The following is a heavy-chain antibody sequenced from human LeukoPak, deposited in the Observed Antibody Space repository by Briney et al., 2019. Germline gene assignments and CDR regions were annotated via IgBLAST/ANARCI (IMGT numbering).Heavy chain of an antibody. J-gene: IGHJ4*02. Sequence: PSETLSLTCTVSGGSISSSSYFWGWIRQPPGKGLEWIGSIYSSGSTYYNPALKSRVIISVDTSKNQFSLKLSSVTAADTAVYYCARIDSKAGGDHWGQGTLVTVSS. V-gene: IGHV4-39*07. D-gene: IGHD3-9*01. CDR1: GGSISSSSYF. CDR2: IYSSGST. CDR3: ARIDSKAGGDH.